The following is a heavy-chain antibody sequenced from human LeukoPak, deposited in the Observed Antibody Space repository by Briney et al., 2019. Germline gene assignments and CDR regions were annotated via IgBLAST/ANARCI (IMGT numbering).Heavy chain of an antibody. CDR3: ARGFYSYGYEYYYMDV. CDR2: ISSSSSYI. D-gene: IGHD5-18*01. Sequence: GGSLRLSCAASGFTFSSYSMNWVRQAPGKGLEWVSSISSSSSYIYYADSVKGRFTISRDNAKNSLYLQMNSLRAEDTAVYYCARGFYSYGYEYYYMDVWGKGTTVTVSS. V-gene: IGHV3-21*01. CDR1: GFTFSSYS. J-gene: IGHJ6*03.